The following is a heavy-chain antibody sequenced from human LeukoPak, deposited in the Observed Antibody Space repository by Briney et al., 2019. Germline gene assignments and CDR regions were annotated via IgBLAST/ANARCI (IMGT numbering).Heavy chain of an antibody. D-gene: IGHD3-10*01. J-gene: IGHJ4*02. Sequence: ASVKVSCKASGYTFTSYGISWVRQAPGQGLEWMGWISAYNGNTNYAQKLQGRVTMTTDTSTSTAYMEVRSLRSDDTAVYYCARGQLLWFGERAGYFDYWGQGTLVTVSS. V-gene: IGHV1-18*01. CDR3: ARGQLLWFGERAGYFDY. CDR1: GYTFTSYG. CDR2: ISAYNGNT.